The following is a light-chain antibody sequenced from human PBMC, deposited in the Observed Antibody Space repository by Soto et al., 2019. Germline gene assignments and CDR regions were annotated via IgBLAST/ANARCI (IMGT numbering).Light chain of an antibody. CDR1: QSVLDSSSNNTH. V-gene: IGKV4-1*01. CDR2: WAS. J-gene: IGKJ4*01. CDR3: QQYYSTPRT. Sequence: DIVMTQSPDSLAVSLDERATINCKSSQSVLDSSSNNTHLAWYQQKPGQPPKLLIYWASTRESGVPDRFSGSGSGTDFTLTISSLQAEDVAIYYCQQYYSTPRTFGGGTKVEIK.